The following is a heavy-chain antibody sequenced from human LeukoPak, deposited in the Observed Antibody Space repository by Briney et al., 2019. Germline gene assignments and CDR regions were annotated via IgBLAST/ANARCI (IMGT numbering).Heavy chain of an antibody. V-gene: IGHV3-21*01. D-gene: IGHD1-26*01. CDR2: ISSSGSFI. CDR3: AKDRVGRLNVMEG. J-gene: IGHJ4*02. Sequence: PGGSLRLSCAASGFTFSSYSMNWVRQAPGEGLEWVSSISSSGSFIYHADSVKGRFTISRDNARNSLFLQMNSLRAEDTAVYYCAKDRVGRLNVMEGWGQGTLVTVSS. CDR1: GFTFSSYS.